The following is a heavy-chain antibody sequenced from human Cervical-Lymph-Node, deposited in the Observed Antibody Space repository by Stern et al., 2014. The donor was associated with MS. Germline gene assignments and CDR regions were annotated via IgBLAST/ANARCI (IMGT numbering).Heavy chain of an antibody. Sequence: QVQLVESGPGLVKPSQTLSLTCTVSGGSISSDTYYWSWIRQHPGRGLEWIGYIYYSGTTHYNPSLKSRVSISVDTSKKQFSLTLSSVTAADTAVYYCAREAYYYDASGTSWGQGTLVTVSS. CDR3: AREAYYYDASGTS. J-gene: IGHJ5*02. V-gene: IGHV4-31*03. CDR2: IYYSGTT. D-gene: IGHD3-22*01. CDR1: GGSISSDTYY.